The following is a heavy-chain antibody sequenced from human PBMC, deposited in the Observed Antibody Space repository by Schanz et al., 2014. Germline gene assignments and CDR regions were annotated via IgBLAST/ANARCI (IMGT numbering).Heavy chain of an antibody. J-gene: IGHJ3*02. CDR2: INPNSGDT. CDR1: RYPFTAYY. Sequence: QVHLVQSGSEVKKPGASVKVSCKASRYPFTAYYMHWVRQAPGQGLEWMGRINPNSGDTNYAQKFQGRVTMTTDTSTSTAYMDLSRLRSDDTAVYYCARNIIATARAYDIWGQGTMVTVSS. D-gene: IGHD6-13*01. V-gene: IGHV1-2*06. CDR3: ARNIIATARAYDI.